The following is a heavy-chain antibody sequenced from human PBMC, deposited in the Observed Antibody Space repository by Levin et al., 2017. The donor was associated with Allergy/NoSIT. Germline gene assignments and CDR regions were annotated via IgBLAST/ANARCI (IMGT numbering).Heavy chain of an antibody. CDR2: ISGSGEST. Sequence: PGGSLRLSCAASGFNFRNYGMSWVRQAPGKGLEWVSAISGSGESTYYADSVKGRFTISRDNSKKMLYLQMNSLRAEDTAVYYCANCLSQHQDYYALGGAFDIWGQGTVVTVSS. D-gene: IGHD3-10*01. J-gene: IGHJ3*02. CDR1: GFNFRNYG. CDR3: ANCLSQHQDYYALGGAFDI. V-gene: IGHV3-23*01.